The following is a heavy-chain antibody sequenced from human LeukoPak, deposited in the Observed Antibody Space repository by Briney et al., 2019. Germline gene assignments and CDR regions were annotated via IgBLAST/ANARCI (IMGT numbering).Heavy chain of an antibody. CDR3: ARDSISSPYSFDY. D-gene: IGHD3-3*02. V-gene: IGHV3-21*01. Sequence: GGSLRLSCEASVFTLSAHSRDCVRQAPGKGLECVASISSESTHIYYPDSLKGRFTVSRDNAKNSLYLQINSLRAEDTAVYYCARDSISSPYSFDYWGQGTLVTVSS. CDR1: VFTLSAHS. CDR2: ISSESTHI. J-gene: IGHJ4*02.